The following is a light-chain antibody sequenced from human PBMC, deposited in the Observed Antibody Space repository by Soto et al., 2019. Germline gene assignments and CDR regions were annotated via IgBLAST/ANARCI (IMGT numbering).Light chain of an antibody. V-gene: IGLV2-14*01. J-gene: IGLJ3*02. Sequence: QSALTQPASVSGSPGQSITISCAGTSNDIGGYNYVSWYQQHPGRAPKLMIYEVTNRSLGVSNRFSGSKSGNTASLTISGLQAEDEAYYYCSSYSNSNTLWVFGGGTLLTVL. CDR1: SNDIGGYNY. CDR3: SSYSNSNTLWV. CDR2: EVT.